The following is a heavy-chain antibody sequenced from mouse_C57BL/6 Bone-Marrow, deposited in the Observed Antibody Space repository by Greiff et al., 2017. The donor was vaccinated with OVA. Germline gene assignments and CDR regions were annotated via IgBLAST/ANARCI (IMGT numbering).Heavy chain of an antibody. CDR1: GYAFSSSW. J-gene: IGHJ1*03. V-gene: IGHV1-82*01. D-gene: IGHD2-4*01. Sequence: QVQLQQSGPELVKPGASVKISCKASGYAFSSSWMNWVKQRPGKGLEWIGRIYPGDGDTNYKGKFKGKATLTADKSSSTAYMQLSSLTSEDSAVYFGAREDDYDWYFDVWGTGTTVTVSS. CDR2: IYPGDGDT. CDR3: AREDDYDWYFDV.